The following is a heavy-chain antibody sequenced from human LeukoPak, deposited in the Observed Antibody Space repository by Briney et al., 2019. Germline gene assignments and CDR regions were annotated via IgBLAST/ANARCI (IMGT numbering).Heavy chain of an antibody. CDR2: IYSGGST. CDR1: GFNVSSTY. CDR3: ARSGKDGSRAFDI. D-gene: IGHD3-22*01. V-gene: IGHV3-53*04. J-gene: IGHJ3*02. Sequence: GRPLRLSCAVSGFNVSSTYMSWVRQAPGKGLEWVSVIYSGGSTFYADSVKGRFTISRHNSRKMLYLQISSLRAEDTAVYYCARSGKDGSRAFDIWGQGTMVTVSS.